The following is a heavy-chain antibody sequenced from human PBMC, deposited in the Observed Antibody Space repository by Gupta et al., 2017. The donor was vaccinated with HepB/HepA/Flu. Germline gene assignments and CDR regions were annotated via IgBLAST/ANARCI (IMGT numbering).Heavy chain of an antibody. J-gene: IGHJ4*02. V-gene: IGHV3-23*01. D-gene: IGHD1-26*01. CDR1: GFTFSCYA. CDR2: MGGST. Sequence: PGGSLRLSCAASGFTFSCYAMSWVRQAPGKGLEWVSAMGGSTYYADSVKGRFTMSRDNSRNTLYLQMNSLRVEDTAVYYCAKDRNVGGWIFDYWGQGTLVTVSS. CDR3: AKDRNVGGWIFDY.